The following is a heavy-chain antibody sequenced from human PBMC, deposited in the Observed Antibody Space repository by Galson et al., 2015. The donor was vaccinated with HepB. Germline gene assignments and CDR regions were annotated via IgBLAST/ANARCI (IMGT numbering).Heavy chain of an antibody. Sequence: SVKVSCKASGYTFSSYSITWVRQAPGQGLEWVGWFSPYNRETNFAPKFQGRVTMTTDSFTSTAYMELRSLRPDDTAVYYCARGALVSVVGGTQNNWFAPWGQGALLSVSP. V-gene: IGHV1-18*01. CDR3: ARGALVSVVGGTQNNWFAP. CDR2: FSPYNRET. CDR1: GYTFSSYS. D-gene: IGHD2-15*01. J-gene: IGHJ5*02.